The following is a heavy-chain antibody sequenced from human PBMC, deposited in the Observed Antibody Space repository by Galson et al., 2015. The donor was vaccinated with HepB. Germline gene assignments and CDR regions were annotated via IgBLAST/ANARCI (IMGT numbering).Heavy chain of an antibody. CDR1: GFTLSRFW. CDR3: ATDLPEGYYDILTW. CDR2: INQDGTDK. Sequence: SLRLPRAASGFTLSRFWISWVRQAPGKGLVWVANINQDGTDKYYADSVKGRFTGSRDNAKNSVDLQMNRLRAEDTAVYYCATDLPEGYYDILTWWGQGTLFTVSS. V-gene: IGHV3-7*03. D-gene: IGHD3-9*01. J-gene: IGHJ4*02.